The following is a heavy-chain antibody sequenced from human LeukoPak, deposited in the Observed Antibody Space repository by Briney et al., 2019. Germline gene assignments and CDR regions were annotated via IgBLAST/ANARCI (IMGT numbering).Heavy chain of an antibody. CDR3: ARQLRGEAVAGHLQPFDY. V-gene: IGHV4-39*01. J-gene: IGHJ4*02. CDR2: ISYSGST. Sequence: PSETLSLTCTVSGGSISSSRYYWGWIRQPPGKGLDWIGSISYSGSTYYNSSLKSRLTISVDTSKNQFSLRLSSVTAADTAVYFCARQLRGEAVAGHLQPFDYWGQGTLVTVSS. D-gene: IGHD6-19*01. CDR1: GGSISSSRYY.